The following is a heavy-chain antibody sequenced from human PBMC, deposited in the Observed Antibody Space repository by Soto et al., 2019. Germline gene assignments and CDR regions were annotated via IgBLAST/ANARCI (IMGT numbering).Heavy chain of an antibody. CDR1: GFTFSSYA. V-gene: IGHV3-23*01. CDR2: ISGSGGST. D-gene: IGHD3-22*01. Sequence: GGSLRLSCAASGFTFSSYAMSWVRQAPGKGLEWVSAISGSGGSTYYADSVKGRFTISRDNSKNTLYLQMNSLRAEDTAVYYCASRYYYDSSFGTGPSWFWGQGTLVTVSS. CDR3: ASRYYYDSSFGTGPSWF. J-gene: IGHJ4*02.